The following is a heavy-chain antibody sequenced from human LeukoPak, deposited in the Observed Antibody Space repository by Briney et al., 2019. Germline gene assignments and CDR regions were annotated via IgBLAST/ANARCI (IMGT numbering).Heavy chain of an antibody. CDR2: MGGSGDSP. V-gene: IGHV3-23*01. J-gene: IGHJ4*02. CDR1: GFTFSSYA. CDR3: ARDWSADY. Sequence: PGGSLRLSXKASGFTFSSYAMTWVRQAPGKGLEWVSAMGGSGDSPNYADSVKGRFTMSRDSSRNTVYLQMNRLRPDDTAVYYCARDWSADYWGQGTLVTVSS.